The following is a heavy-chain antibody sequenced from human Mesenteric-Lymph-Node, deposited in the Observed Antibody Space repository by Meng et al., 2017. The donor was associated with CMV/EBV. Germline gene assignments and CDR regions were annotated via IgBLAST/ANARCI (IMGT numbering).Heavy chain of an antibody. CDR2: ISSSGSTI. D-gene: IGHD6-6*01. J-gene: IGHJ4*02. Sequence: GESLKISCAASGFTFSDYYMNWIRQAPGKGLEWVSYISSSGSTIYYADSVKGRFTISRDNAKNSLYLQMNSLRAEDTAVYYCAKIGRFSSSSGDYWGQGILVTVSS. CDR1: GFTFSDYY. V-gene: IGHV3-11*04. CDR3: AKIGRFSSSSGDY.